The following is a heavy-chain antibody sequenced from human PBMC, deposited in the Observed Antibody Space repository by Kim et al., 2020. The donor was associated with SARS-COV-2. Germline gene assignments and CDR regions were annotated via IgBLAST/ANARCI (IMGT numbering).Heavy chain of an antibody. CDR2: IGETGSHI. J-gene: IGHJ4*02. V-gene: IGHV3-23*01. Sequence: GGSLRLSCAASGFSFNNYAMNWVRQAPGKGLQWLSTIGETGSHIYYEDSVRGRFIISRDNSKNTVYLHMNTLRAEDTAVYYCARRISGWDHFDQWGQGTLVTVSS. CDR1: GFSFNNYA. D-gene: IGHD6-19*01. CDR3: ARRISGWDHFDQ.